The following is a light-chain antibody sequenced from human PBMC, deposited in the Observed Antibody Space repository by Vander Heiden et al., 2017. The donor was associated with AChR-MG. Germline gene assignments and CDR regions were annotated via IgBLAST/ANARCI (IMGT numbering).Light chain of an antibody. CDR1: SGDVGGYKY. CDR3: CSYAGTYWV. J-gene: IGLJ3*02. Sequence: QSALTQPRSVSGSPGQSVTISCTGTSGDVGGYKYVSWYQQHPGKAPKLMIYDGSNRPSGVPDRFSGSKSGNTASLTISGLQAEDDADYYCCSYAGTYWVFGGGTKLTVL. V-gene: IGLV2-11*01. CDR2: DGS.